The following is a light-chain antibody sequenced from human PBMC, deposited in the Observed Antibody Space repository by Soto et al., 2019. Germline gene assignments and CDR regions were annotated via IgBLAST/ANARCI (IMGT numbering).Light chain of an antibody. CDR2: ASS. CDR3: SSYTSGTTLYV. Sequence: QSALTQPASVSGSPGQSITMSCTGTSSDVGSYNYVSWYQHHPGKAPRLIIHASSNRPSGVSHRFSGSRSGNTASLTISGLQAEDEADYYCSSYTSGTTLYVFGTGTKVTVL. CDR1: SSDVGSYNY. V-gene: IGLV2-14*01. J-gene: IGLJ1*01.